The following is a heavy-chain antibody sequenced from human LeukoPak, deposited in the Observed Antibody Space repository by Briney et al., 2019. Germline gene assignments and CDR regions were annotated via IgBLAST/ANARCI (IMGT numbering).Heavy chain of an antibody. J-gene: IGHJ4*02. CDR1: GFTFSSYA. Sequence: PGGSLRLSCAASGFTFSSYAMHWVRQAPGKGLEWVAVISYDGSNKYYADSVKGRFTISRDNSKNTLYLQMNSLRAEDTAVYYCATGSAFSTAGEEPDYWGQGTLVTVSS. V-gene: IGHV3-30-3*01. D-gene: IGHD7-27*01. CDR2: ISYDGSNK. CDR3: ATGSAFSTAGEEPDY.